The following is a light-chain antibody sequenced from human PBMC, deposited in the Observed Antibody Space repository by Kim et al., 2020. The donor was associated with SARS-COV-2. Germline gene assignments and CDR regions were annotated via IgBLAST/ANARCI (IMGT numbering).Light chain of an antibody. V-gene: IGKV1-27*01. CDR2: GAS. Sequence: ASVGERITITCRAIQGISEYLAWYQQRPGKVPKLLIYGASVLQSGAPSRFSGSGSGTVFTLTISRLQPEDVGTYYCQKYNSAPRTFGQGTKVEIK. CDR3: QKYNSAPRT. CDR1: QGISEY. J-gene: IGKJ1*01.